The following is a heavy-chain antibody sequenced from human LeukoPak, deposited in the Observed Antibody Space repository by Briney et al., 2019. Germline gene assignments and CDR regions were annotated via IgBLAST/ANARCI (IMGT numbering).Heavy chain of an antibody. V-gene: IGHV3-30-3*01. J-gene: IGHJ1*01. CDR3: ARTLYSSGYEYFQH. Sequence: GGSLRLSCAASGFTFSRYPIHWVRQTPGKGLEWVALISDDGSNKYYSDSVKGRFSISRDNSKNALYLQMNSLRAEDMAVYYCARTLYSSGYEYFQHWGQGTLVTVSS. CDR2: ISDDGSNK. D-gene: IGHD6-19*01. CDR1: GFTFSRYP.